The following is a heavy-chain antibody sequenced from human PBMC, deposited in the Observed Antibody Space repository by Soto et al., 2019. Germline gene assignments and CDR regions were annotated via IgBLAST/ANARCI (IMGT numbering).Heavy chain of an antibody. D-gene: IGHD3-10*01. J-gene: IGHJ3*02. Sequence: QVTLKESGPVLVKPTETLTLTCTVSGFSLSNTRMGVSWIRQPPGKALEWLAHIFSNDEKSYTTSLKSRLTIPKDTYKCQVVLTLPNMDPVDTATYYCARMGDLGLVQDAFDIWGQGTMVAVSS. CDR3: ARMGDLGLVQDAFDI. CDR2: IFSNDEK. V-gene: IGHV2-26*01. CDR1: GFSLSNTRMG.